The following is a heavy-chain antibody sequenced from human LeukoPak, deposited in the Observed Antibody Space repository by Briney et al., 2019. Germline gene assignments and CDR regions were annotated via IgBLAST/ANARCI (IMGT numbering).Heavy chain of an antibody. CDR2: IYPGDSDT. CDR1: GYSFTSYW. V-gene: IGHV5-51*01. J-gene: IGHJ1*01. CDR3: ARTPIAAAGTSWFQH. Sequence: GESLKISCKGSGYSFTSYWIGWVRQMPGKGLEWMGIIYPGDSDTRYSPSFQGQVTISADKSISTAYLQWSSLEASDTAMYYCARTPIAAAGTSWFQHWGQGTLVTVSS. D-gene: IGHD6-13*01.